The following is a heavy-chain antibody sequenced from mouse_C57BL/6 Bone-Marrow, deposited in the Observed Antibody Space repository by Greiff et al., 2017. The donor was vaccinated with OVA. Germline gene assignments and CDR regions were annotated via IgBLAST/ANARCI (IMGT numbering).Heavy chain of an antibody. V-gene: IGHV1-19*01. CDR3: ARSGGYYGSRYV. J-gene: IGHJ1*03. CDR1: GSTFTDFY. Sequence: EVQLQESGPVLVKPGASVKMSCKASGSTFTDFYMTWVKQSHGKSLEWIGVINPYNGGTSYNQKFKGKATLTVDKSSSTAYMELNSLTSEDSTVYYCARSGGYYGSRYVWGTGTTVTVSS. CDR2: INPYNGGT. D-gene: IGHD1-1*01.